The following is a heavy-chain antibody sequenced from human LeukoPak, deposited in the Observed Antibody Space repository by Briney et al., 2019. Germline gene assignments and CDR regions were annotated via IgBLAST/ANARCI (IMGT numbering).Heavy chain of an antibody. CDR3: ARGTMIVVPLYYYYMDV. Sequence: LSLTCTVSGGSISSGSYYWSWIHQAPGKGLEWVSYISSSGSTIYYADSVKGRFTISRDNAKNSLYLQMNSLRAEDTAVYYCARGTMIVVPLYYYYMDVWGKGTTVTVSS. V-gene: IGHV3-11*04. CDR2: ISSSGSTI. D-gene: IGHD3-22*01. J-gene: IGHJ6*03. CDR1: GGSISSGSYY.